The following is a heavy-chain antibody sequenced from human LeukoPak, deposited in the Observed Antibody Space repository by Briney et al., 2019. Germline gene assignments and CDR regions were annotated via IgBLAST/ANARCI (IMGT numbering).Heavy chain of an antibody. V-gene: IGHV4-39*07. CDR3: ARGNDSSGYYYASWFDP. J-gene: IGHJ5*02. D-gene: IGHD3-22*01. CDR1: GGSISSSSYY. CDR2: IYYSGST. Sequence: SETLSLTCTVSGGSISSSSYYWGWIRQPPGKGLEWIGSIYYSGSTYYNPSLKSRVTISVDTSKNQFSLKLSSVTAADTAVYYCARGNDSSGYYYASWFDPWGQGTLVTVSS.